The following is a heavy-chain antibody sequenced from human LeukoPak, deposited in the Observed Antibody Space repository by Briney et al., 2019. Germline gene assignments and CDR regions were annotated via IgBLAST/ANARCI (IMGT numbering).Heavy chain of an antibody. V-gene: IGHV4-61*01. D-gene: IGHD1-26*01. Sequence: PSETLSLTCTVSGGSVSSGSYYWSWLRQPPGTGLEWIGYIYYSGSTNYNPSLKSRVTISVDTSKNQFSLKLSSVTAADTAVYYCASNLSGSYYNWFDPWGQGTLVTVSS. J-gene: IGHJ5*02. CDR1: GGSVSSGSYY. CDR2: IYYSGST. CDR3: ASNLSGSYYNWFDP.